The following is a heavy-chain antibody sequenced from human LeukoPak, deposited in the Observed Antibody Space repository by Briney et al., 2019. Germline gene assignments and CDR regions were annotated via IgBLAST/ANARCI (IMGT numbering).Heavy chain of an antibody. Sequence: SETLSLTCAVYGGSFSGYYWSWIRQPPGKGLEWIGEINHSGSTNYNPSLKSRVTISVDTSKNQFSLKLSSVTAADTAVYYCARMTVPAAINWSDPWGQGTLVTVSS. CDR2: INHSGST. J-gene: IGHJ5*02. D-gene: IGHD2-2*02. V-gene: IGHV4-34*01. CDR3: ARMTVPAAINWSDP. CDR1: GGSFSGYY.